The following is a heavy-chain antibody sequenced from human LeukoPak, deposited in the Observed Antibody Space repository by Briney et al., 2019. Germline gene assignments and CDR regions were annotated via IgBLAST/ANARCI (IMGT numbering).Heavy chain of an antibody. CDR3: ARSGSPLYFDF. Sequence: SETLSLTCTVSGDSISSYYWSWIRQRPGKGLEWIGYIYYSGSPNYNPSLKSRVTISVDTSKNQFSLKLSSVTAADTAVYYCARSGSPLYFDFWGQGTLVTVSS. D-gene: IGHD1-14*01. J-gene: IGHJ4*02. V-gene: IGHV4-59*01. CDR1: GDSISSYY. CDR2: IYYSGSP.